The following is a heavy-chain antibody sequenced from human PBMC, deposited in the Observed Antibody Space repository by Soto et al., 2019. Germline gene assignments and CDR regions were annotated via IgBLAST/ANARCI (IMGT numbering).Heavy chain of an antibody. J-gene: IGHJ4*02. CDR3: ARDNGAGLDY. V-gene: IGHV3-48*03. D-gene: IGHD2-8*01. CDR1: GFSFSDFE. CDR2: ISSSGSTI. Sequence: GGSLRLSCAASGFSFSDFEMSWVRQAPGKGLEWVSYISSSGSTIYYADSVKGRFTISRDNAKNSLYLQMNSLRAEDTAVYYCARDNGAGLDYWGQGTLVTVSS.